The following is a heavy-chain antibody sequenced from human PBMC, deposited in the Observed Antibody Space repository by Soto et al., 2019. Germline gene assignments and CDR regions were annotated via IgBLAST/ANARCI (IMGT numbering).Heavy chain of an antibody. CDR2: IIPIFGTA. V-gene: IGHV1-69*13. D-gene: IGHD6-19*01. J-gene: IGHJ4*02. CDR3: ARGTSIAVAGPYFDY. Sequence: SVKVSSKASGGTFSSYAISWVRQAPGQGLEWMGGIIPIFGTANYAQKFQGRVTITADESTSTAYMELSSLRSEDTAVYYCARGTSIAVAGPYFDYWGQGTLVTVSS. CDR1: GGTFSSYA.